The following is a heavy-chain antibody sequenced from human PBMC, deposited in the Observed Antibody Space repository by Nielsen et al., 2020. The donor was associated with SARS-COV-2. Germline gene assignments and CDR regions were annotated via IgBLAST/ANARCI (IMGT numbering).Heavy chain of an antibody. CDR3: ARESRVLVFLEWMYYGMDV. CDR2: INHSGST. CDR1: GGSFSGYY. J-gene: IGHJ6*02. V-gene: IGHV4-34*01. D-gene: IGHD3-3*02. Sequence: SETLSLTCAVYGGSFSGYYWSWIRQPPGKGLEWIGEINHSGSTNYNPSLKSRVTISVDKSMKQFSLKLSSVTAADTATYFCARESRVLVFLEWMYYGMDVWGQGTTVTVSS.